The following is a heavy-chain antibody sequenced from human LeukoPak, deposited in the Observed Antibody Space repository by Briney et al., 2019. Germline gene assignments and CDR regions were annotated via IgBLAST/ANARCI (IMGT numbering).Heavy chain of an antibody. Sequence: SETLSLTCAVYSGSFSGYHWSWIRQPPGKGLEWIGEVNHRGSTNYNPSLKSRVTMSVDTSKNQFSLKLSSVTAADTAVYYCARGRGAARFVTIEFDYWGQGALVTVSS. CDR3: ARGRGAARFVTIEFDY. CDR1: SGSFSGYH. D-gene: IGHD6-6*01. J-gene: IGHJ4*02. V-gene: IGHV4-34*01. CDR2: VNHRGST.